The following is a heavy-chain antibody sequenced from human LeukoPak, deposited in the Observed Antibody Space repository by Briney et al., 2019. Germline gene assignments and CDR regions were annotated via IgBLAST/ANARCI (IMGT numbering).Heavy chain of an antibody. CDR2: ISVYNDNT. V-gene: IGHV1-18*01. J-gene: IGHJ4*02. CDR1: GYTFTSYG. Sequence: ASVKVSCKASGYTFTSYGISWVRQAPGQGLEWMGWISVYNDNTNYAQKLQGRVTMTTDTSTSTAYMELRSLRSDDTAVYYCARVYYGGNPDYFDYWGQGTLVTVSS. CDR3: ARVYYGGNPDYFDY. D-gene: IGHD4-23*01.